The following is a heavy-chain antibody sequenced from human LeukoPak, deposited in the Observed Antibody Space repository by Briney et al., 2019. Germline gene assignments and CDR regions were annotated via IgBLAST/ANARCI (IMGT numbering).Heavy chain of an antibody. J-gene: IGHJ6*03. CDR1: GFTFSSYS. D-gene: IGHD1-7*01. Sequence: GGSLRLSCAASGFTFSSYSMNWVRQAPGKGLEWVSSISSSSSYIYYADSVKGRFTISRDNAKNSLYLQMNSLRAEDTAVYYCARAVRETNYYYYYMDVWGKGTTVTISS. CDR3: ARAVRETNYYYYYMDV. V-gene: IGHV3-21*04. CDR2: ISSSSSYI.